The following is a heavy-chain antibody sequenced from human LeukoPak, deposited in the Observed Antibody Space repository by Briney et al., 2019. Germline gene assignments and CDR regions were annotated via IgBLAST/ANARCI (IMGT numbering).Heavy chain of an antibody. J-gene: IGHJ3*02. Sequence: SETLSLTCAVYGGSFSGYYWTWLRQPPGKGLEWIGEINHSGSTNYNPSLKSRITMSVATSKNQFSLKLGSVTAADTAVFYCARHKTRTRAFDIWGQGTMVTVSS. CDR2: INHSGST. V-gene: IGHV4-34*01. CDR3: ARHKTRTRAFDI. CDR1: GGSFSGYY. D-gene: IGHD1-14*01.